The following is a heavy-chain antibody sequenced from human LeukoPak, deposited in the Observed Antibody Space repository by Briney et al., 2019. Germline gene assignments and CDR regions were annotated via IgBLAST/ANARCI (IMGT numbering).Heavy chain of an antibody. V-gene: IGHV3-11*05. J-gene: IGHJ6*02. CDR3: ARALLYYDILTGYSYYYYGMDV. CDR1: GFTFSDYY. D-gene: IGHD3-9*01. CDR2: ISRSSSHT. Sequence: KPGGSLRLSCAASGFTFSDYYMSWIRQAPGKGLEWVSYISRSSSHTNYADSVKGRFTISRDNAKNSLYLQMNSLRAEDTAVYYCARALLYYDILTGYSYYYYGMDVWGQGTTVTVSS.